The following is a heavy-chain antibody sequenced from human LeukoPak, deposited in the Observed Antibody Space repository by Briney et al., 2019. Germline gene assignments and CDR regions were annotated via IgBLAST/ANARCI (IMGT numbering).Heavy chain of an antibody. CDR2: ITSSSSYT. D-gene: IGHD6-19*01. CDR1: GITFSNYN. J-gene: IGHJ4*02. CDR3: AKDQWLVLDY. V-gene: IGHV3-21*01. Sequence: GGSLRLSCAAPGITFSNYNMNWVRQAPGKGLEWISSITSSSSYTFYADSVKGRFTISRDNSKNTLYLQMNSLRAEDTAVYSCAKDQWLVLDYWGQGTLVTVSS.